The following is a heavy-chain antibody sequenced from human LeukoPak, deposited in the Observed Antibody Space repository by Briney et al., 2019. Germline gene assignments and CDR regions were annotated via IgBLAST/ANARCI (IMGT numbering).Heavy chain of an antibody. Sequence: PSETLSLTCAVYGGSFSGYYWSWIRQPPGKGLEWSGEINHSGSTNYNPSLKSRVTISVDTSKNQFSLRLSSVTAADTAVYYCARVRYCSTNRCYDREFDNWGQGTLVTVSS. CDR3: ARVRYCSTNRCYDREFDN. J-gene: IGHJ4*02. CDR1: GGSFSGYY. V-gene: IGHV4-34*01. CDR2: INHSGST. D-gene: IGHD2-2*01.